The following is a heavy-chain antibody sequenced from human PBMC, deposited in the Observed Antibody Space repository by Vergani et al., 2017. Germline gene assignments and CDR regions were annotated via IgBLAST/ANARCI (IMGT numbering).Heavy chain of an antibody. CDR2: ISWNSGTL. CDR3: AKVSAPETYGGEAFDI. V-gene: IGHV3-9*01. D-gene: IGHD3-10*01. CDR1: GFTFDDYA. J-gene: IGHJ3*02. Sequence: EVQLVESGGGLVQPGRSLRLSCAASGFTFDDYAMHWVRQAPGKGLEWVSGISWNSGTLGYVDSVKGRFTISRDNAKNSLNLQMNSLRTEDTALYYCAKVSAPETYGGEAFDIWGQGTMVTVSS.